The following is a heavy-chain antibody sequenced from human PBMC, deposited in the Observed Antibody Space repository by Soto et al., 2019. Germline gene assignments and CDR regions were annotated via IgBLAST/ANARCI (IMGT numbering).Heavy chain of an antibody. D-gene: IGHD3-3*01. CDR1: GFSFSSYW. Sequence: EVQLVESGGGLVQPGGSLRLSCAASGFSFSSYWMSWVRQAPGKGLEWVANIKQDGSEKYYVDSVKGRFTISRDNAENSLYLQMNSLRAEDTAVYYCAREVRFLEWLFSGMDVWGQGTTVTVSS. CDR2: IKQDGSEK. CDR3: AREVRFLEWLFSGMDV. V-gene: IGHV3-7*01. J-gene: IGHJ6*02.